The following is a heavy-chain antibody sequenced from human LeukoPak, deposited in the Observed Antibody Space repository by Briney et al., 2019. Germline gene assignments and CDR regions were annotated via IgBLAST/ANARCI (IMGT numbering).Heavy chain of an antibody. J-gene: IGHJ5*02. CDR3: AKDHWFAP. Sequence: GGSLRLSCAASGFTFDDYAMHWVRQAPGKGLEWVAGIIWNSGNIGYADSVKGRFTISRDNSKNTLYLQMNSLRAEDTAVYYCAKDHWFAPWGQGTLVTVSS. V-gene: IGHV3-9*01. CDR1: GFTFDDYA. CDR2: IIWNSGNI.